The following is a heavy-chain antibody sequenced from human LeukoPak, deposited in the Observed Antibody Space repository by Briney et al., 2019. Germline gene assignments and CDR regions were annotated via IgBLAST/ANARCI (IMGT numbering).Heavy chain of an antibody. CDR2: ISGSGGST. J-gene: IGHJ3*01. V-gene: IGHV3-23*01. D-gene: IGHD3-3*01. CDR3: AKHVLRFLEWLPIDAFDV. CDR1: GFTFSSYA. Sequence: GGSLRLSCAASGFTFSSYAMSWVRQAPGKGLEWVSAISGSGGSTYYADSVKGRFTISRDNSKNTLYLQMNSLRAEDTAVYYCAKHVLRFLEWLPIDAFDVWGQGTMVTVSS.